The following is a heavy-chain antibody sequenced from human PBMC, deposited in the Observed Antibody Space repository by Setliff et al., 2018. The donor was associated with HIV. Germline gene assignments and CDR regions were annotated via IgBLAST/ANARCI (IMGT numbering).Heavy chain of an antibody. CDR3: TRVRLLYSDSSPVWFDP. CDR1: GGSISSRSYY. Sequence: SETLSLTCSVSGGSISSRSYYWGWIRQPPGKGLEWIGTISYSGNTYYRPSLKSRVTISGDTSKNQFSLKLSSVTAADTAIYYCTRVRLLYSDSSPVWFDPWGQGTLVTVSS. D-gene: IGHD3-22*01. J-gene: IGHJ5*02. V-gene: IGHV4-39*07. CDR2: ISYSGNT.